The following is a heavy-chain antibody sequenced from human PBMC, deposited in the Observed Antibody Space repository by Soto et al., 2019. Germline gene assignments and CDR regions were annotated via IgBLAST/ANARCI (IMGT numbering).Heavy chain of an antibody. CDR2: ITGSSSYI. CDR3: ARGRERWLQWRFDY. CDR1: GFTFSDYS. D-gene: IGHD5-12*01. V-gene: IGHV3-21*01. Sequence: GGSLRLSCEASGFTFSDYSMNWVRQAPGKGLEWVSYITGSSSYIYYADSVKGRFTISRDNAKNSLYLQMNSLRDEDTAVYYCARGRERWLQWRFDYWGQGTLVTVSS. J-gene: IGHJ4*02.